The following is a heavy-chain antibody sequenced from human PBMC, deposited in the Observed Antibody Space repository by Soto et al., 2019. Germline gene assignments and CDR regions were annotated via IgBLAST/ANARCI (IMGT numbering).Heavy chain of an antibody. CDR1: GGSISSYY. CDR3: ASRERDLRGGYYFDY. J-gene: IGHJ4*02. V-gene: IGHV4-59*01. D-gene: IGHD4-17*01. CDR2: IYYSGST. Sequence: SETLSLTCTVSGGSISSYYWSWIRQPPGKGLEWIGYIYYSGSTNYNPSLKSRVTISVDTSKNQFSLKLSSVTAADTAVYYCASRERDLRGGYYFDYWGQGTLVTVSS.